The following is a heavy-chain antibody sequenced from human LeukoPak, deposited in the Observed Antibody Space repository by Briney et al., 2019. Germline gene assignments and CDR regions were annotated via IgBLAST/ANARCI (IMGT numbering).Heavy chain of an antibody. V-gene: IGHV2-70*04. J-gene: IGHJ6*02. CDR1: GFSLTTRGAS. CDR2: IGWDDDK. Sequence: KKSGPTLVNPTETLTLTCAFSGFSLTTRGASVSWIRQPPGKALEWLARIGWDDDKFYSSSLKTRLIIPKDTARNQVVITVTKVDPADTATYYCARIPSFCASTDNCANVMVDWGQGTTVTVSS. CDR3: ARIPSFCASTDNCANVMVD. D-gene: IGHD1-1*01.